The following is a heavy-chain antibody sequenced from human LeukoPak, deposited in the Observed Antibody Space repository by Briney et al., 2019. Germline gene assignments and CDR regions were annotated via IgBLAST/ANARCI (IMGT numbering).Heavy chain of an antibody. CDR1: GYTFTSYG. CDR3: ARDGRREYSGYDLDRFNWFDP. CDR2: ISAYNGNT. D-gene: IGHD5-12*01. V-gene: IGHV1-18*01. Sequence: ASVKVSCKASGYTFTSYGISWVRQAPGQGLEWMGWISAYNGNTNYAQKLQGRVTMTTDTSTSTAYMELRSLRSGDTAVYYCARDGRREYSGYDLDRFNWFDPWGQGTLVTVSS. J-gene: IGHJ5*02.